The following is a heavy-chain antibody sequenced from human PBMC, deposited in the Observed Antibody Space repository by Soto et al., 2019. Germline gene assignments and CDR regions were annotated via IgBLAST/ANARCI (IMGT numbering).Heavy chain of an antibody. V-gene: IGHV1-18*01. D-gene: IGHD5-12*01. J-gene: IGHJ4*02. CDR1: GYAFTSYG. CDR3: ARGYSGYENGDKDYFDY. CDR2: ISAYNGNT. Sequence: ASVKVSCKASGYAFTSYGISWVRQAPGQGLEWMGWISAYNGNTNYAQKLQGRVTMTTDTSTSTAYMELRSLRSDDTAVYYCARGYSGYENGDKDYFDYWGQGTLVTVSS.